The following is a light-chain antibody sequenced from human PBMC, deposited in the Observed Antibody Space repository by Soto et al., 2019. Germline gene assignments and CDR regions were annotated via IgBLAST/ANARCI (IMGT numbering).Light chain of an antibody. Sequence: HSALTQPASVSGSPGQSITISCTGTSSDVGSGSHNLVSWYQQRPGKAPKVMIYEGTKRPSGVSNRFSGSKSGNTASLTISGLQAEDEADYYCCSYAGSFTYVFGTGTKLTVL. CDR1: SSDVGSGSHNL. CDR2: EGT. V-gene: IGLV2-23*01. J-gene: IGLJ1*01. CDR3: CSYAGSFTYV.